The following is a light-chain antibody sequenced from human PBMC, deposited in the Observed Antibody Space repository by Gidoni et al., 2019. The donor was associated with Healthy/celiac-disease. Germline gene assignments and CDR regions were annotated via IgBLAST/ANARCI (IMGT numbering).Light chain of an antibody. CDR3: MQALQTPWT. J-gene: IGKJ1*01. CDR2: LGS. V-gene: IGKV2-28*01. Sequence: DIVMTQSPLSLPVIPGEPASISCRSSQSLLHSNGYNYLDWYLQKPGQSPQLLIYLGSNRATGVPDRFSGSGSGKDFTLKISRVEAEDVGVYYCMQALQTPWTFGQGTKVEIK. CDR1: QSLLHSNGYNY.